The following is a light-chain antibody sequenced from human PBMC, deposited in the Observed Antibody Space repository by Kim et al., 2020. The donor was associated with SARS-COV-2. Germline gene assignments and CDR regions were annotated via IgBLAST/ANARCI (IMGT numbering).Light chain of an antibody. CDR3: QSYDRSSVV. V-gene: IGLV6-57*02. CDR2: KDT. CDR1: RCSIASNY. Sequence: PVTNSYTGSRCSIASNYVQWYQQRPGSAPTTVIYKDTHRPSGVPDRFSGSIDSSSNSASLTITGLKTEDEADYYCQSYDRSSVVFGGGTQLTVL. J-gene: IGLJ2*01.